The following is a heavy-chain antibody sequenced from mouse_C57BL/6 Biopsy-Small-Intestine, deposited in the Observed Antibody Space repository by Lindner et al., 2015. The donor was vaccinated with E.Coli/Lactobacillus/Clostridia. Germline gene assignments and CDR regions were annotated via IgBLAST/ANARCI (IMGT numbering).Heavy chain of an antibody. CDR2: ISRGSSTI. CDR3: AKGLDY. V-gene: IGHV5-17*01. J-gene: IGHJ2*01. Sequence: VQLQESGGGLVKPGGSLKLPCAASGFTFSDYGMHWVRQAPEKGLEWVAYISRGSSTIYYVDTVKGRFTISRDNAKNTLFLQMTSLRSEDTAMYYCAKGLDYWGQGTTLTVSS. CDR1: GFTFSDYG.